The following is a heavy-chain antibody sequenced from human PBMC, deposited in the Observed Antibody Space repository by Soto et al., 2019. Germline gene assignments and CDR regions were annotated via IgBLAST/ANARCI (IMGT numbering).Heavy chain of an antibody. D-gene: IGHD2-2*01. J-gene: IGHJ4*02. Sequence: QVQLQESGPGLVKPSETLSLTCSVSGGSIRSYFWSWFLQPPVKGLEWIGYIYDSGSANYNPSLKSRVTLSVDTSKNQFSLKLSSVSAADTARYFCARYCSSTSCYGGIDYWGQGTLGTVAS. CDR3: ARYCSSTSCYGGIDY. V-gene: IGHV4-59*01. CDR2: IYDSGSA. CDR1: GGSIRSYF.